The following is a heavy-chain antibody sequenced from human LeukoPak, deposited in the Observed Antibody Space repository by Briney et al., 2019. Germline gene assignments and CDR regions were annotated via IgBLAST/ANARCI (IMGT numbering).Heavy chain of an antibody. CDR2: VNWNGGST. Sequence: GGSLRLSCAAFGFTFDDYGMSWVRQAPGKGLEWVSGVNWNGGSTGYADSVKGRFTISRDNAKNSLYLQMNSLRAEDTALYYCARDGIYSSSWYSPSDYWGQGTLVTVSS. D-gene: IGHD6-13*01. CDR1: GFTFDDYG. CDR3: ARDGIYSSSWYSPSDY. J-gene: IGHJ4*02. V-gene: IGHV3-20*04.